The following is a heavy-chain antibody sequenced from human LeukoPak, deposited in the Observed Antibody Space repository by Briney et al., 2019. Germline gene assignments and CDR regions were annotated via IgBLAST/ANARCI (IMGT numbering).Heavy chain of an antibody. D-gene: IGHD3-22*01. CDR1: GFSFDDYG. Sequence: GGSLRLSCAASGFSFDDYGMNWVRQAPGKGLEWVSRINWNAFRISYVDSVKGRFTISRDNAKSSLYLQMNSLRAEDTAVYYCAKGSYDSSGYHYYYYYYMDVWGKGTTVTVSS. J-gene: IGHJ6*03. V-gene: IGHV3-20*04. CDR2: INWNAFRI. CDR3: AKGSYDSSGYHYYYYYYMDV.